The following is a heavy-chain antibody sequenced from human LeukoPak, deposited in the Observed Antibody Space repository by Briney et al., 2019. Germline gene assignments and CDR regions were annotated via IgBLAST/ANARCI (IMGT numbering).Heavy chain of an antibody. CDR1: GGSLSGSDYF. Sequence: SETLSLTCTVSGGSLSGSDYFWGWIRQPPGKGLVYIGSIYYSEDTYYNASLKRRVTISGDTSTVSLKVRSVPATDTAVSYCARGSDYGGNPPYWGQGTLVTASS. CDR2: IYYSEDT. D-gene: IGHD4-23*01. CDR3: ARGSDYGGNPPY. V-gene: IGHV4-39*02. J-gene: IGHJ4*02.